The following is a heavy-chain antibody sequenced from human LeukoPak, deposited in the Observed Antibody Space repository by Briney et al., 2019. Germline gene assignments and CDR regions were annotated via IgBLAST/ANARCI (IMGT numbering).Heavy chain of an antibody. CDR3: ARGGYYGSGNDFRFDP. CDR1: GGSISSYY. D-gene: IGHD3-10*01. V-gene: IGHV4-4*07. CDR2: IYTSGST. J-gene: IGHJ5*02. Sequence: SETLSLTCTVSGGSISSYYWSWIRQPAGKGLEWLGRIYTSGSTNYNPSLKSRVTMSVDTSKNQFSLKLKSVTAADTAVYYCARGGYYGSGNDFRFDPWGQGTLVTVSS.